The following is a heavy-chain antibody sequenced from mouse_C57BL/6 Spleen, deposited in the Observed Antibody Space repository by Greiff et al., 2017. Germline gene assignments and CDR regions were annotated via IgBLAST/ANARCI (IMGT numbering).Heavy chain of an antibody. J-gene: IGHJ1*03. Sequence: EVQGVESGGGLVKPGGSLKLSCAASGFTFSSYAMSWVRQTPEKRLEWVATISDGGSYTYYPDNVKGRFTISRDNDKNNLYLQMSHLKSEDTAMYYCARDGSSYRYFDVWGTGTTVTVSS. CDR1: GFTFSSYA. CDR2: ISDGGSYT. CDR3: ARDGSSYRYFDV. V-gene: IGHV5-4*01. D-gene: IGHD1-1*01.